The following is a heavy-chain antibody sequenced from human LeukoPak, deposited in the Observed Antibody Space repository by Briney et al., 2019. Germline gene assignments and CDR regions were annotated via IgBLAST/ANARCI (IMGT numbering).Heavy chain of an antibody. CDR2: IYYSGST. CDR3: ARQINVLRFLEWTGGDWFDP. CDR1: GGSISSSSYY. V-gene: IGHV4-39*01. J-gene: IGHJ5*02. Sequence: SETLSLTCTVSGGSISSSSYYLGWIRQPPGKGLEWIVSIYYSGSTYYNPSLKSRVTISVDTSKNQFSLKLSSVTAADTAVYYCARQINVLRFLEWTGGDWFDPWGQGTLVTVSS. D-gene: IGHD3-3*01.